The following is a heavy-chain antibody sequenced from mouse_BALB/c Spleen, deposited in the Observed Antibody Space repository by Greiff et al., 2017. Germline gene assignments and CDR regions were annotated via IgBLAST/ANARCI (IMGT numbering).Heavy chain of an antibody. Sequence: EVQVVEYGGGLVKPGGSLKLSCAASGFTFSDYYMYWVRQTPEKRLEWVATISDGGSYTYYPDSVKGRFTISRDNAKNNLYLQMSSLKSEDTAMYYCAREGTTVVERGDYWGQGTSVTVSS. D-gene: IGHD1-1*01. J-gene: IGHJ4*01. V-gene: IGHV5-4*02. CDR2: ISDGGSYT. CDR1: GFTFSDYY. CDR3: AREGTTVVERGDY.